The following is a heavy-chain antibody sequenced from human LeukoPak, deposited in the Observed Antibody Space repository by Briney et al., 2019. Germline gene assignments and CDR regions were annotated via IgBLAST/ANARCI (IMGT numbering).Heavy chain of an antibody. Sequence: GSLRLSCAASGFIFSNYAMQWVRQAPGMGLEWVAFIRYDGGNTYYADSVKGRFTISRDNSKNTMYLQMNSLNAEDTAVYTDVWGRGTTVTISS. CDR1: GFIFSNYA. V-gene: IGHV3-30*02. CDR3: V. CDR2: IRYDGGNT. J-gene: IGHJ6*04.